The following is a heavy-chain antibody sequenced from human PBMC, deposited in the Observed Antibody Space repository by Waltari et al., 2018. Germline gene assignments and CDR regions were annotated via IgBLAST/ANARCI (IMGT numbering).Heavy chain of an antibody. CDR2: VDPEDGET. D-gene: IGHD3-10*01. CDR3: ATGSYYYGSGRNWFDP. Sequence: EVQLVQSGAEVKKPGATVKISCKVSGYTFTDYYMHWVQQAPGKGLEWMGRVDPEDGETIYAEKVQGRVTITADTSTDTAYMELSSLRSEDTAVYYCATGSYYYGSGRNWFDPWGQGTLVTVSS. J-gene: IGHJ5*02. CDR1: GYTFTDYY. V-gene: IGHV1-69-2*01.